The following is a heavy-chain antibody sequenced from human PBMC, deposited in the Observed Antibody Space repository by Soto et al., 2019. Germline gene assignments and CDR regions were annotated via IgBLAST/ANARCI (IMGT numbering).Heavy chain of an antibody. V-gene: IGHV3-23*01. CDR2: IGDRGTTT. D-gene: IGHD6-25*01. Sequence: EVQLLQSGGGLVQPGGSLRLSCVGSGFTFSRYAMIWVRQTPGKGLEWVSGIGDRGTTTYYADSVKGRFTISRDNTGNTLSLQMHSLSAEDTAVYYSARERLGDYYYDGMVVWGQGNGVNVS. CDR3: ARERLGDYYYDGMVV. J-gene: IGHJ6*02. CDR1: GFTFSRYA.